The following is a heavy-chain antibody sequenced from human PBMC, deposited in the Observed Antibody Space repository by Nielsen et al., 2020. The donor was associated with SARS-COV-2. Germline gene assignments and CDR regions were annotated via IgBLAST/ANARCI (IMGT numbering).Heavy chain of an antibody. V-gene: IGHV3-30-3*01. Sequence: GESLKISCAASGFTFSSYAMHWVRQAPGKGLEWVAVISYDGSNKYYADSVKGRFTISRDNSKNTLYLQMNSLRAEDTAVYYCARDQSSGIAAAGTWYYYGMDVWGQGTTVTVSS. J-gene: IGHJ6*02. D-gene: IGHD6-13*01. CDR1: GFTFSSYA. CDR3: ARDQSSGIAAAGTWYYYGMDV. CDR2: ISYDGSNK.